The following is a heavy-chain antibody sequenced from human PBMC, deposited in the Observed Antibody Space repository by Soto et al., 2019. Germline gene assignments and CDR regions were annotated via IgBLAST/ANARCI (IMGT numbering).Heavy chain of an antibody. CDR3: ARDAAVPGESDRFDY. CDR2: VYHNGRT. V-gene: IGHV4-4*02. J-gene: IGHJ4*02. D-gene: IGHD6-19*01. Sequence: QVQLQESGPGLVKPSGTLSLTCAVSGDSLTTNHWWSWVRQPPGKGLEWIGEVYHNGRTDYNPSLRSRVTRSIDTSKNHFSLKLTSVTAADTAIYYCARDAAVPGESDRFDYWGQGTLVTVSS. CDR1: GDSLTTNHW.